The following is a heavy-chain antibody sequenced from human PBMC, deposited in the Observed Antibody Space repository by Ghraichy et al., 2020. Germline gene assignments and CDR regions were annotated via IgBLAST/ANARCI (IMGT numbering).Heavy chain of an antibody. CDR1: GGSFSGYY. D-gene: IGHD2-15*01. J-gene: IGHJ6*02. V-gene: IGHV4-34*01. CDR2: INHSGST. Sequence: SETLSLTCAVYGGSFSGYYWSWIRQPPGKGLEWIGEINHSGSTNYNPSLKSRVTISVHTSKNQFSLKLSSVTAADTAVYYCARLPAGILVATSNRVYGMDVWGQGTTVTVSS. CDR3: ARLPAGILVATSNRVYGMDV.